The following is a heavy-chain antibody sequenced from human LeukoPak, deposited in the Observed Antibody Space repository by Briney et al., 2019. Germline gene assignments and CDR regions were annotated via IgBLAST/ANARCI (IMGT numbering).Heavy chain of an antibody. D-gene: IGHD6-13*01. J-gene: IGHJ4*02. CDR2: IYHSGSA. CDR1: GYSITSGYN. Sequence: SETLSLTCTVSGYSITSGYNWAWIRQPPGKVLEWIGSIYHSGSAYYNPSLKSRVTISVDTSKNQFSLKLSSVTAADTAVYYCARGRAAAWVGYWGQGTLVTVSS. V-gene: IGHV4-38-2*02. CDR3: ARGRAAAWVGY.